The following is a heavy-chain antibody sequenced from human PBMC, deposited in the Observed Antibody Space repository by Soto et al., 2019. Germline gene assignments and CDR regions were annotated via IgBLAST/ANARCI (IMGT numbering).Heavy chain of an antibody. D-gene: IGHD2-2*02. CDR1: GFTFSDHY. CDR3: ARGGYCSYTSCHSDYYGMDV. CDR2: IRNKANSYTT. J-gene: IGHJ6*02. V-gene: IGHV3-72*01. Sequence: GGSLRLSCAASGFTFSDHYMDWVRQAPGKGLEWVGRIRNKANSYTTEYAASVKGRFSISRDDSKNSLYLQMNSLKTEDTAVYYCARGGYCSYTSCHSDYYGMDVWGQGTTVTVSS.